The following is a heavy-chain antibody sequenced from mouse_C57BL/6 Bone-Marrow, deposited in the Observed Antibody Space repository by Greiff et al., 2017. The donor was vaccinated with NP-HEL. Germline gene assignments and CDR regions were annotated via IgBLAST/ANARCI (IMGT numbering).Heavy chain of an antibody. D-gene: IGHD1-1*01. Sequence: QVQLQQSGAELVKPGASVKLSCKASGYTFTSYWMHWVKQRPGQGLEWIGMIHPNSGSTNYNEKFKSKATLTVDKSSSTAYMQLSSLTSEDSAVYYCASRGTTVVAMRYFYVWGTGTTVTVSS. CDR2: IHPNSGST. CDR1: GYTFTSYW. V-gene: IGHV1-64*01. CDR3: ASRGTTVVAMRYFYV. J-gene: IGHJ1*03.